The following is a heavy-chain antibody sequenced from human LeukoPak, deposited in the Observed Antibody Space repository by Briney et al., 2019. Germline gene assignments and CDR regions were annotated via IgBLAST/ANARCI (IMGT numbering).Heavy chain of an antibody. CDR2: IDWNGGNI. CDR1: GFPFCDYA. J-gene: IGHJ4*02. V-gene: IGHV3-9*01. CDR3: AKSLGGWFGGLDY. Sequence: SLRLSFSASGFPFCDYAMHWVRPAPGKGLGWVSGIDWNGGNIGYADSVKGRFTISRDNAKNSLYLQMNSLIIEDTAFYYCAKSLGGWFGGLDYWGQGTLVTVSS. D-gene: IGHD3-10*01.